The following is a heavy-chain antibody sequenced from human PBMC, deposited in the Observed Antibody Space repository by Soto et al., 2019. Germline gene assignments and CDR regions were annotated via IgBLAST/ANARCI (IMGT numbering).Heavy chain of an antibody. V-gene: IGHV3-74*01. CDR2: IDFDGRST. D-gene: IGHD6-13*01. Sequence: EVQLVESGGGLVQPGGSLRLSCAVSGFTFSNYYMQWVRQGPGKGLVYVARIDFDGRSTVHADSVKGRFTISRDNAKNQLYLQMNSLGAEDTGVYYCARGGSTSWLRALDLWGQGTLVTVSS. CDR3: ARGGSTSWLRALDL. J-gene: IGHJ5*02. CDR1: GFTFSNYY.